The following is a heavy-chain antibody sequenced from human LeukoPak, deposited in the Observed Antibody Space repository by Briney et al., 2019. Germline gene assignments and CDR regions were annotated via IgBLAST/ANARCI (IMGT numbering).Heavy chain of an antibody. J-gene: IGHJ4*02. V-gene: IGHV3-23*01. D-gene: IGHD5-24*01. Sequence: HPGGSLRLSCAASAFTFSSYAMSWVRQAPGKGLEWVSAISGSGAGTYYADSVKGRFTISRDNSKNTLYLQMNSLGAEDTAVYYCAKVRGDGYNDYFDYWGQGTLVTVSS. CDR2: ISGSGAGT. CDR3: AKVRGDGYNDYFDY. CDR1: AFTFSSYA.